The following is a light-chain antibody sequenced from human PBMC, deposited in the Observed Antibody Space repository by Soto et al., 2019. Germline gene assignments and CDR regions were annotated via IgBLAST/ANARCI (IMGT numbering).Light chain of an antibody. CDR3: CSSAGSPTYV. Sequence: QSVLTQPASVSGSPGQSITISCTGTSSNVGSYKLVSWYQQHPGKAPKLMIFEVNKRPSGVSNRFSGSKSGNTASLAISGLKVEEEADHYRCSSAGSPTYVFGTGTKVTV. CDR1: SSNVGSYKL. V-gene: IGLV2-23*02. CDR2: EVN. J-gene: IGLJ1*01.